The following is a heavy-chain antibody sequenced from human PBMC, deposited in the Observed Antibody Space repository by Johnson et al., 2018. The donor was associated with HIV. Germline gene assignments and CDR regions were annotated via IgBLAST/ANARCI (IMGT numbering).Heavy chain of an antibody. D-gene: IGHD4-17*01. Sequence: QVQLVESGGGVVQPGRSLRLSCAASGFTFSSYAMHWVRQATGKGLEWVAVISYDGSNKYYADSVKGRFTISRDNSKNTLYLQMNSLRAEDTAVYYCASTDDAFDIWGQGTMVTVSS. CDR1: GFTFSSYA. J-gene: IGHJ3*02. CDR2: ISYDGSNK. CDR3: ASTDDAFDI. V-gene: IGHV3-30-3*01.